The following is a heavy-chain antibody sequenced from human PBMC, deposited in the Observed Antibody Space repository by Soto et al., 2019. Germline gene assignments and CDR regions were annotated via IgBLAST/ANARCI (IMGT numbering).Heavy chain of an antibody. CDR1: GYAFTTYG. Sequence: QVHLVQSGAEVKKPGASVKVSCKGSGYAFTTYGITWVRQAPGQGLEWMGWISAHNGNTNYAQKLQGRVTVTRETSTSTAYMELRTLSSDDTAVSYCARARYGHYWGQGALVTVSS. CDR2: ISAHNGNT. CDR3: ARARYGHY. D-gene: IGHD1-1*01. J-gene: IGHJ4*02. V-gene: IGHV1-18*01.